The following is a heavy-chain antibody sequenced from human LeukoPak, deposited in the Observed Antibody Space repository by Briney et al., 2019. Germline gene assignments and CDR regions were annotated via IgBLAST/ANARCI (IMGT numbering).Heavy chain of an antibody. CDR2: INPSGGST. D-gene: IGHD4-23*01. Sequence: ASVKVSCKASGYTFTSYYIHWVRQAPGQGLEWMGIINPSGGSTIYAQKFQGRVTMTRDTSTSTVYMELSSLRSEDTAAYYCARATRGNTPDYWGQGTLVTVSS. J-gene: IGHJ4*02. V-gene: IGHV1-46*01. CDR1: GYTFTSYY. CDR3: ARATRGNTPDY.